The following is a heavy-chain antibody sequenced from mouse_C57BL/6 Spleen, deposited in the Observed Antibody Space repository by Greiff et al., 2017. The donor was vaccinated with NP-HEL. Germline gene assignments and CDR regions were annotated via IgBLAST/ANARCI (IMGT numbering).Heavy chain of an antibody. D-gene: IGHD2-3*01. CDR3: ARGTGYDGYYFFAY. Sequence: VQGVESGPELVKPGASVKISCKASGYAFRSSWMNWVKQRPGKGLEWIGRIYPGDGDTNYNGNFKGKATLTADKSSSTAYMQLSSLTSEDSAVYFGARGTGYDGYYFFAYWGQGTRVTVAA. V-gene: IGHV1-82*01. CDR1: GYAFRSSW. J-gene: IGHJ3*01. CDR2: IYPGDGDT.